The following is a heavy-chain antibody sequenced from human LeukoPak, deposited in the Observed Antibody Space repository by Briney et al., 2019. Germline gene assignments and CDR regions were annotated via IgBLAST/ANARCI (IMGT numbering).Heavy chain of an antibody. Sequence: PGGSLRLSCAASGVTLRRYWMHWVRQAPGKGLVWVSRIDPDGSTTTYADSVKGRFTISRDNAKNTVYLQMNSLRAEDTAVNYCARGSHPVGYCSGGSCYSFRSDAFDIWGQGAMVTVSS. CDR2: IDPDGSTT. D-gene: IGHD2-15*01. CDR3: ARGSHPVGYCSGGSCYSFRSDAFDI. V-gene: IGHV3-74*01. CDR1: GVTLRRYW. J-gene: IGHJ3*02.